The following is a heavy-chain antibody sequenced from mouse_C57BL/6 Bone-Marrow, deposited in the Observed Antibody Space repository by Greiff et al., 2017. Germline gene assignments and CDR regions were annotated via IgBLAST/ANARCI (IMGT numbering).Heavy chain of an antibody. CDR1: GYAFTNYL. D-gene: IGHD1-1*01. Sequence: VQGVESGAELVRPGTSVKVSCKASGYAFTNYLIEWVKQRPGQGLEWIGVINPGSGGTNYNEKFKGKATLTADKSSSTAYMQLSSLTSEDSAVYFCAGTTTVAYWYFDVWGTGTTVTVSS. CDR2: INPGSGGT. J-gene: IGHJ1*03. V-gene: IGHV1-54*01. CDR3: AGTTTVAYWYFDV.